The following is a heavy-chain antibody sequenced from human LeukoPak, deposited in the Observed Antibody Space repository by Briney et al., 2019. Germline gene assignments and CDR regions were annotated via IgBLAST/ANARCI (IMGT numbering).Heavy chain of an antibody. CDR3: VGVETITMVRGASGDV. V-gene: IGHV3-7*01. CDR2: IKKDGSQK. Sequence: GGSLRLSCAASGFIFNKYWMTWVRQAPGKGLEWVANIKKDGSQKSYVDSVEGRFTISRDNSKNTLDLQMNSLSVEDTAVYYCVGVETITMVRGASGDVWGKGTTVTVSS. J-gene: IGHJ6*04. D-gene: IGHD3-10*01. CDR1: GFIFNKYW.